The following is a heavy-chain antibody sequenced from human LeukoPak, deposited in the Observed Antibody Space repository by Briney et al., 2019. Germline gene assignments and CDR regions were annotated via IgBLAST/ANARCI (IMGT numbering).Heavy chain of an antibody. CDR2: INHSGST. CDR3: AKSPRWGTASMWGYFDY. J-gene: IGHJ4*02. Sequence: SETLSLTCAVYGGSFSGYYWSWIRQPPGKGLEWIGEINHSGSTNYNPSLKSRVTISVDTSKNQFSLKLSSVTAADTAVYYCAKSPRWGTASMWGYFDYWGQGTLVTVSS. D-gene: IGHD7-27*01. V-gene: IGHV4-34*01. CDR1: GGSFSGYY.